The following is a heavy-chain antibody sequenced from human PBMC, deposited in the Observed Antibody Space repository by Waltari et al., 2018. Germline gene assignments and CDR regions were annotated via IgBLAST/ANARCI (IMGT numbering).Heavy chain of an antibody. CDR3: ARGGYYYDTLGDS. J-gene: IGHJ5*01. CDR2: VYISGTT. CDR1: DDSTRYSSYF. V-gene: IGHV4-39*07. D-gene: IGHD3-22*01. Sequence: LQLQESGPGLVKASETLSLNCTVSDDSTRYSSYFWGWIRQPPGKGLEWIGVVYISGTTYYNPSLKGRVTMSLETSKNQFSLKLKSVTAADTAVYYCARGGYYYDTLGDSWGQGTLVTVSS.